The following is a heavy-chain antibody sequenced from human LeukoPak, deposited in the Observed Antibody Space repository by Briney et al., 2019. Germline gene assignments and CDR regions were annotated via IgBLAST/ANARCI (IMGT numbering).Heavy chain of an antibody. CDR2: ISYDGSNK. J-gene: IGHJ4*02. V-gene: IGHV3-30*04. CDR1: GFTFSSYA. Sequence: GRSLRLSCAASGFTFSSYAVHWVRQAPGKGLEWVAVISYDGSNKYYADSVKGRFTISRDNSKNTLYLQMNSLRAEDTAVYYCAREAYSYGYIDYWGQGTLVTVSS. CDR3: AREAYSYGYIDY. D-gene: IGHD5-18*01.